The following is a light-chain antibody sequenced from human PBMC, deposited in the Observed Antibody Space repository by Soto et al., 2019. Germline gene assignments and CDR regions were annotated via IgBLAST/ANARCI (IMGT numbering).Light chain of an antibody. J-gene: IGLJ2*01. CDR2: DVS. CDR3: SSYTSGSFVV. Sequence: QSALTQPASVSGSPGPSITISCTGTSSDVGGYNYASWYQQHPGKAPKLMIYDVSNRPSGVSNRFSGSKSGNTASLTISGLQAEDEADYYCSSYTSGSFVVFGGGTQLTVL. CDR1: SSDVGGYNY. V-gene: IGLV2-14*01.